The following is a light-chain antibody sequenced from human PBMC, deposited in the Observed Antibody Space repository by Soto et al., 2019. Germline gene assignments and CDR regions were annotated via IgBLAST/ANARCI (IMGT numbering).Light chain of an antibody. J-gene: IGLJ3*02. CDR2: EVR. V-gene: IGLV2-14*01. CDR3: SAYTARSPLV. CDR1: MRDVGAYNL. Sequence: QSALTEPASVSGSAGQAITISCSGTMRDVGAYNLVSWCQQHPGTAPKLIIYEVRNRPSGISSRFSGSRSGNTASLTISGLQSEDEGDYYCSAYTARSPLVFGGG.